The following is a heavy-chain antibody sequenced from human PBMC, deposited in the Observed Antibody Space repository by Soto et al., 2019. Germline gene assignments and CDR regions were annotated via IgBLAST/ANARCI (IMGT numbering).Heavy chain of an antibody. CDR3: ARLSGYDYAFDI. Sequence: SETLSLTCTVSGGSISSYYWSWIRQPPGKGLEWIGYIYYSGSTNYNPSLKSRVTISVDTSKNQFSLKLSSVTASDTAVYYCARLSGYDYAFDIWGQGTMVTVSS. D-gene: IGHD5-12*01. CDR1: GGSISSYY. J-gene: IGHJ3*02. CDR2: IYYSGST. V-gene: IGHV4-59*01.